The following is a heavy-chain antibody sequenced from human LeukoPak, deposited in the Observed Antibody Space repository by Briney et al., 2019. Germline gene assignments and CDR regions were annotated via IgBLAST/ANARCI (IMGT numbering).Heavy chain of an antibody. D-gene: IGHD2-2*01. CDR1: GGSFSGYY. Sequence: SETLSLTRAVYGGSFSGYYWSWIRQPPGKGLEWIGEINHSGSTNYNPSLKSRVTISVDTSKNQFSLRLSSVTAADTAVYYCARGKKYCSSTSCYHFDYWGQGTLVTVSS. V-gene: IGHV4-34*01. J-gene: IGHJ4*02. CDR3: ARGKKYCSSTSCYHFDY. CDR2: INHSGST.